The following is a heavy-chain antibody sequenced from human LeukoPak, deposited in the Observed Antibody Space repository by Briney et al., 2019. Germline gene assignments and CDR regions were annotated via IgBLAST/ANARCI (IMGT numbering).Heavy chain of an antibody. Sequence: PGGSLSLSCAASGFTFSSYAMHWVRQAPGKGLEYVSAISSNGGSTYYANSVKGRFSISRDNSKNTLYLQMGSLRAEDMAVYYFGRPSTPQYCSSTSCYPLDYGGKGPLVTVS. CDR2: ISSNGGST. J-gene: IGHJ4*02. D-gene: IGHD2-2*01. V-gene: IGHV3-64*01. CDR1: GFTFSSYA. CDR3: GRPSTPQYCSSTSCYPLDY.